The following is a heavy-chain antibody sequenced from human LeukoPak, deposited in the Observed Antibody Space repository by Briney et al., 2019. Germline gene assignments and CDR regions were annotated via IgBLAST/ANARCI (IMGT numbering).Heavy chain of an antibody. Sequence: SETLTLTCTVSGGTVSSDHWNWIRQPPGKGLEWIGYIFHSGTPYYIPDLMSRVSISVGTPKKQFSLKLSSVTAADTAVYYCGRWVGSGWYYFDYWGQGSLVTVSS. CDR1: GGTVSSDH. CDR3: GRWVGSGWYYFDY. J-gene: IGHJ4*02. D-gene: IGHD6-19*01. V-gene: IGHV4-59*02. CDR2: IFHSGTP.